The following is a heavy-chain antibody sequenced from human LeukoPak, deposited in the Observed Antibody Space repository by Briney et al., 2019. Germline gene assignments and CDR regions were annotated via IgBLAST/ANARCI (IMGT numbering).Heavy chain of an antibody. CDR1: GFTFSNAW. J-gene: IGHJ4*02. D-gene: IGHD3-16*02. Sequence: GGSLRLSCAASGFTFSNAWMSWVRQAPGKGLEWVGRIKSKTDGGTTDYAAPVKGRFTISRDDSKNTLYLQMNSLKTEDTAVYYCTTGDYVWGSYRPKDYWGQGTLVTVSS. CDR2: IKSKTDGGTT. CDR3: TTGDYVWGSYRPKDY. V-gene: IGHV3-15*01.